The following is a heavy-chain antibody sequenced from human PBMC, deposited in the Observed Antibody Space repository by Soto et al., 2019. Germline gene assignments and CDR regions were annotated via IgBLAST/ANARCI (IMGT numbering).Heavy chain of an antibody. D-gene: IGHD3-10*02. Sequence: GASVKVSCKASGYTFTSYAMHWVRQAPGQRPEWLGWINAGNGNTYYSEKFEGRVTFTRDTAATTVNMELTSLTSEDTAIYYCGRDQSGIGYYVDWFDPWGQGTLVTVS. CDR3: GRDQSGIGYYVDWFDP. J-gene: IGHJ5*02. V-gene: IGHV1-3*01. CDR1: GYTFTSYA. CDR2: INAGNGNT.